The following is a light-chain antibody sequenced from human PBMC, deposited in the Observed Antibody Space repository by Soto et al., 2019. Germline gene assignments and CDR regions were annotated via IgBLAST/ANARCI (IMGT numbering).Light chain of an antibody. Sequence: AMQMTQSPSSLSAFVGDRVTITCRASQGIRNELSWYQQKPGKAPKVLIYSASTLQSRVPSRFSGRGSGTQFPPTISRLQPEDFATYYCLQDYTSPRTFGPATKVEIK. CDR3: LQDYTSPRT. J-gene: IGKJ1*01. CDR1: QGIRNE. CDR2: SAS. V-gene: IGKV1-6*01.